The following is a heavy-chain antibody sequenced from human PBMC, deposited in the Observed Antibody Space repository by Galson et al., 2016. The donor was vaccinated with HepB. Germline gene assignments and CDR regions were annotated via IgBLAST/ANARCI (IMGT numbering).Heavy chain of an antibody. CDR2: ISAASNT. Sequence: SLRLSCAASGFTFSSYAMIWDRQAPGKGLEWVSVISAASNTYYTDSVKGRFTISRGNAKTTLYLEMNSLRVEDTAVYFCANYLGYGSGRPGYFHSWGQGTLVTVSP. D-gene: IGHD3-10*01. J-gene: IGHJ4*02. V-gene: IGHV3-23*01. CDR3: ANYLGYGSGRPGYFHS. CDR1: GFTFSSYA.